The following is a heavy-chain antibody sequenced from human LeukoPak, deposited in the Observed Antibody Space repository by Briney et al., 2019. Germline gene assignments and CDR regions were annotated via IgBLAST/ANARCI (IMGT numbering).Heavy chain of an antibody. CDR2: ISGDGGST. Sequence: GGSLRLSCAASGFTFDDYAMHWVRQAPGKGLEWVSLISGDGGSTYYADSVKGRFTISRDNSKNSLYLQMNSLRTEDTALYYCAKDMKEEYYYDSSGYLPDAFDIWGRGTMVTVSS. V-gene: IGHV3-43*02. J-gene: IGHJ3*02. CDR3: AKDMKEEYYYDSSGYLPDAFDI. CDR1: GFTFDDYA. D-gene: IGHD3-22*01.